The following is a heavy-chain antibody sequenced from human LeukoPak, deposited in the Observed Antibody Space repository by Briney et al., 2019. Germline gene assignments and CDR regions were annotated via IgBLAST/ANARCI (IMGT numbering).Heavy chain of an antibody. CDR2: INSGNNYI. D-gene: IGHD3-9*01. V-gene: IGHV3-21*06. Sequence: PGGSLRLSCVASGIILRSYSMNWVRQAPGKALEWVSSINSGNNYIYYADSVKGRFTISRDNAKNSLFLQMNSLRADDTAVYSCARVLLGMSAFDLWGQGTMVSVSS. CDR1: GIILRSYS. J-gene: IGHJ3*01. CDR3: ARVLLGMSAFDL.